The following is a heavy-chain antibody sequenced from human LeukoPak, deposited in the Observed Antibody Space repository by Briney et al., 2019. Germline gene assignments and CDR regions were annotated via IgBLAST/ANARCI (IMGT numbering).Heavy chain of an antibody. CDR2: IWYDGSNK. D-gene: IGHD6-13*01. Sequence: GRSLRLSCAASGFTFSSYGMHWVRQAPGKGLEWVAVIWYDGSNKYYADSVKGRFTISRDNSKNTLYLQMNSLRAEDTAVYYCARVWDYSSSWYANSSDIWGQGTMVTVSS. V-gene: IGHV3-33*01. CDR1: GFTFSSYG. J-gene: IGHJ3*02. CDR3: ARVWDYSSSWYANSSDI.